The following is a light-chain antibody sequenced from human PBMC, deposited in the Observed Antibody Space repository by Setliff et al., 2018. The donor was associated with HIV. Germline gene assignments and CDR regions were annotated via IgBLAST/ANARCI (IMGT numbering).Light chain of an antibody. CDR1: SNDVGRYDL. Sequence: QSVLTQPRSVSGSPGQSITISCTGTSNDVGRYDLVSWYQQHPARAPKLIIYQATRRPSGVSNRFSGSKSGNVASLTISGLQAEDEADYYCCSNTGSNTFVFGTGTKV. V-gene: IGLV2-23*01. J-gene: IGLJ1*01. CDR2: QAT. CDR3: CSNTGSNTFV.